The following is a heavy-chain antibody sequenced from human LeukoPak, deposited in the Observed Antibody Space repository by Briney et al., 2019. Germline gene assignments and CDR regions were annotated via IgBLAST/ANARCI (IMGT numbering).Heavy chain of an antibody. CDR3: AIPLAGAVLDYFDY. CDR1: GYTFTGYY. J-gene: IGHJ4*02. D-gene: IGHD2-15*01. Sequence: ASVKVSCKASGYTFTGYYMHWVRQAPGQGLEWMGWINPNSGGTNYAQKFQGRVTMTRDTSISTAYMELSRLRSDDTAVYYCAIPLAGAVLDYFDYWGQGTLVTVSS. V-gene: IGHV1-2*02. CDR2: INPNSGGT.